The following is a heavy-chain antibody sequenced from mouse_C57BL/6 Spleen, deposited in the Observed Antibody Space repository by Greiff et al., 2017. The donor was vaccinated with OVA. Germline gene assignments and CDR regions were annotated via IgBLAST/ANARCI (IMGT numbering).Heavy chain of an antibody. J-gene: IGHJ2*01. CDR1: GYTFTSYW. CDR2: IYPSDSET. Sequence: QVQLKQPGAELVRPGSSVKLSCKASGYTFTSYWMDWVKQRPGQGLEWIGNIYPSDSETHYNQKFKDKATLTVDKSSSTAYMQLSSLTSEDSAVYYCARKGPFDYWGQGTTLTVSS. CDR3: ARKGPFDY. V-gene: IGHV1-61*01. D-gene: IGHD3-3*01.